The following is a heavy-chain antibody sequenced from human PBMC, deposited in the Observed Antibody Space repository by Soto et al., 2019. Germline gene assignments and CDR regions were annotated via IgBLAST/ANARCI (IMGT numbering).Heavy chain of an antibody. CDR2: IDDSGNT. D-gene: IGHD4-17*01. V-gene: IGHV4-30-4*01. CDR1: GGSVSIGDYL. J-gene: IGHJ5*02. CDR3: ARARGGDSGDYASLFDR. Sequence: VQLQESGPGLVTPSQTLSLTCTVFGGSVSIGDYLWSWIRQRPGKGLEWIGYIDDSGNTYYNPSLKSRVTISLDTSKNQFSLKVTSMTAADTAVYFCARARGGDSGDYASLFDRWGQGNLVTVSS.